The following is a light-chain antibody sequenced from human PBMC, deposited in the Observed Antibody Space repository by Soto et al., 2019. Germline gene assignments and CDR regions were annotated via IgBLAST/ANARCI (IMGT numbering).Light chain of an antibody. Sequence: DIQITQSPSFLSASVGYRFTITCRASQGISSYLAWYQQKPGKAPKLLIYAAPTLQSGVPSRFSGSGSGTDFTLTISSLQPEDFATYYCQQLNSYPLTFGGGTTGDIK. CDR2: AAP. CDR3: QQLNSYPLT. J-gene: IGKJ4*01. V-gene: IGKV1-9*01. CDR1: QGISSY.